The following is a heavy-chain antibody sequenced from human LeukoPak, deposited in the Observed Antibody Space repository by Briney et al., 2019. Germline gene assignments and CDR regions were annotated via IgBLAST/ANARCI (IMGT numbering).Heavy chain of an antibody. V-gene: IGHV3-21*01. CDR2: ISSSSTYI. CDR3: TRGHYYGMDV. CDR1: EFTFKSYN. J-gene: IGHJ6*04. Sequence: GGSLRLPCAASEFTFKSYNMNWVRQAPGKGLEWVSSISSSSTYIYYADSVKGRFTISRDNAKNSLYLQMNSLRAEDTAVYYCTRGHYYGMDVWGKGTTVTVST.